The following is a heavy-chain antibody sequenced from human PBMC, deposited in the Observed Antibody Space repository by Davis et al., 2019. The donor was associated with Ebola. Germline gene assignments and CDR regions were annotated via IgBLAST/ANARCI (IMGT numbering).Heavy chain of an antibody. Sequence: SETLSLTCTVSNFSISSSYYWGWIRQSPGKGLEWIGSIFHSGNSYYDPSLKSRVTMSIETSKSQFSLELNSVTAADTAVYYCAREIGVAVPGVMKDAFDIWGQGTVVTVSS. CDR3: AREIGVAVPGVMKDAFDI. D-gene: IGHD2-2*01. V-gene: IGHV4-38-2*02. CDR2: IFHSGNS. CDR1: NFSISSSYY. J-gene: IGHJ3*02.